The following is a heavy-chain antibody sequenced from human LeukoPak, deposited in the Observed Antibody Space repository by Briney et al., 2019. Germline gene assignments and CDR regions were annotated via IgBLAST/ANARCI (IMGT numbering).Heavy chain of an antibody. Sequence: GGSLRLSCAASGFTFSTYGMHWVRQAPDKGLEWVTFIRYDGSKKYYADSVKGRFTISRDNAKNTLYLQMNSLRAEDTAVYYCAKDPGGTIFGVANDYFDYWGQGTLVTVSS. V-gene: IGHV3-30*02. J-gene: IGHJ4*02. CDR1: GFTFSTYG. D-gene: IGHD3-3*01. CDR3: AKDPGGTIFGVANDYFDY. CDR2: IRYDGSKK.